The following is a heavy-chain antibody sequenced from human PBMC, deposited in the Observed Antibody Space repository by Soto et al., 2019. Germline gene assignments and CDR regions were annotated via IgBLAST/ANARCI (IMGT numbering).Heavy chain of an antibody. CDR1: GFTFTSSA. CDR2: IVVGSGNT. J-gene: IGHJ5*02. Sequence: SVKVSCKASGFTFTSSAVQWVRQARGQRLEWIGWIVVGSGNTNCAQKFQEKVTITRDMSTSTAYMELSSLRSEDTAVYYCAADQGHRRFYGRQGWFDPWGQGTLVTVS. CDR3: AADQGHRRFYGRQGWFDP. V-gene: IGHV1-58*01. D-gene: IGHD3-3*01.